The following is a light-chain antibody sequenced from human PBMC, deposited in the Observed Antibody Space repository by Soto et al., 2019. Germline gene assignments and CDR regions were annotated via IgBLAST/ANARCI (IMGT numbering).Light chain of an antibody. Sequence: QSALTQPASMSGSPGQSITISCTGTSSDVGGHKYVSWYQQHPGKAPNLMIYDVSNRPSGVSNRFSGSKSGNTASLTISGLQAEDEADYYCSSYTSSSTFVVFGGGTKLTVL. J-gene: IGLJ3*02. CDR2: DVS. CDR1: SSDVGGHKY. V-gene: IGLV2-14*01. CDR3: SSYTSSSTFVV.